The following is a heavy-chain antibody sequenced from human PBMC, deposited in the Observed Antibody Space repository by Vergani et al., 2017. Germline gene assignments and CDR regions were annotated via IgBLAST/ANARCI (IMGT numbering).Heavy chain of an antibody. V-gene: IGHV1-46*01. D-gene: IGHD6-19*01. CDR2: INPSGGRT. CDR1: GYTFTSYY. J-gene: IGHJ5*02. Sequence: QVQLVQSGAEVKKPGASVKVSCKASGYTFTSYYMHWVRQAPGQGLEWMGIINPSGGRTSYAQKFQGRVTRTRDTSTSTVYMELSSLRSEDTAVYYCARDRVAVAGRYWFDPWGQGTLVTVSS. CDR3: ARDRVAVAGRYWFDP.